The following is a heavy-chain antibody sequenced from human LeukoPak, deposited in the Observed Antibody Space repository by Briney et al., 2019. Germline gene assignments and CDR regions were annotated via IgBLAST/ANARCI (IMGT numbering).Heavy chain of an antibody. CDR3: ANGVTTYDY. V-gene: IGHV3-23*01. Sequence: QPGGSLRLSCAASGFTFSSYWMHWVRQAPGKGLEWVSSISGSGDSTYYADSVKGRFSITRDNSKNTLYLQMNSLSAEDTAVYFCANGVTTYDYWGQGTLVTVSS. J-gene: IGHJ4*02. CDR2: ISGSGDST. CDR1: GFTFSSYW. D-gene: IGHD4-17*01.